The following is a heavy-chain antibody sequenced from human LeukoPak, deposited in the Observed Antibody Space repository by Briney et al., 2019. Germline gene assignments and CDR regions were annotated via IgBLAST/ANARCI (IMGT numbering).Heavy chain of an antibody. D-gene: IGHD3-3*01. CDR3: ARDSSGRFLEWLVDY. CDR2: INPNSGGT. Sequence: ASVKVSCKTSGGTFSSYAISWVRQAPGQGLEWMGWINPNSGGTNYAQKFQGRVTMTRDTSISTAYMELSRLRSDDTAVYYCARDSSGRFLEWLVDYWGQGTLVTVSS. J-gene: IGHJ4*02. V-gene: IGHV1-2*02. CDR1: GGTFSSYA.